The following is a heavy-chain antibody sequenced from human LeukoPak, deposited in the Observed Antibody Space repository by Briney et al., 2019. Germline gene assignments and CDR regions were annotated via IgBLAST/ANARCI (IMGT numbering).Heavy chain of an antibody. CDR2: ISAYNGNT. D-gene: IGHD3-10*01. J-gene: IGHJ5*02. CDR3: ARVPYDYGSGSRRNWFDP. V-gene: IGHV1-18*01. Sequence: ASVRVSCKASGYTFTSYGISWVRQAPGQGLEWMGWISAYNGNTNYAQKLQGRVTMTTDTSTSTAYMELRSLRSDDTAVYYCARVPYDYGSGSRRNWFDPWGQGTLVTVSS. CDR1: GYTFTSYG.